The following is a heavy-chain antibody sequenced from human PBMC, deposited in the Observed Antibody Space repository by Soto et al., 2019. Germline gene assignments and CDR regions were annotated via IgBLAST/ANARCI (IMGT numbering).Heavy chain of an antibody. Sequence: QVQLQESGPGLVKPSETLSLTCTVSGGSISSYYWSWIRQPAGKGLEWIGRIYTSGSTNYNPSLKSRVTKSVDTTKNQCALKLSTVTAADTAVYYGARDEVQSDFEIWGQGTRVTVSS. V-gene: IGHV4-4*07. CDR1: GGSISSYY. J-gene: IGHJ3*02. CDR2: IYTSGST. CDR3: ARDEVQSDFEI.